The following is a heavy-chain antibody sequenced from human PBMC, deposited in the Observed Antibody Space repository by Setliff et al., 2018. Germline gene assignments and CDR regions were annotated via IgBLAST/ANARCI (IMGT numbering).Heavy chain of an antibody. CDR3: ARGPPDFVVVPAAAKFDF. CDR1: GYTFTNFG. Sequence: ASVKVSCKTSGYTFTNFGINWARQAPGQGLEWMGWNSAYAQKFHGRVTMTTDTPTSTAYMELRSLRSDDTAVYYCARGPPDFVVVPAAAKFDFWGQGTLVTVSS. V-gene: IGHV1-18*01. J-gene: IGHJ4*02. CDR2: NSA. D-gene: IGHD2-2*01.